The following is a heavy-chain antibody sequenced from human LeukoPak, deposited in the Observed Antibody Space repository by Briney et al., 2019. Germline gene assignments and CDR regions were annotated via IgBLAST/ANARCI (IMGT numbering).Heavy chain of an antibody. V-gene: IGHV1-69*13. J-gene: IGHJ6*04. CDR3: ASAGITMVRGVPPNYYYYYGMDV. Sequence: ASVKVSFKASGGTFISYAISWVRQAPGQGLEWMGGIIPIFGTANYAQKFQGRVTITADESTSTAYMELSSLRSEDTAVYYCASAGITMVRGVPPNYYYYYGMDVWGKGTTVTVSS. D-gene: IGHD3-10*01. CDR1: GGTFISYA. CDR2: IIPIFGTA.